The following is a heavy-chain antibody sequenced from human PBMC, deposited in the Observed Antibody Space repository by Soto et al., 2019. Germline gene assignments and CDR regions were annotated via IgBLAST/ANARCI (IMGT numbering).Heavy chain of an antibody. J-gene: IGHJ6*03. V-gene: IGHV1-69*02. CDR2: IIPILGVA. Sequence: QVQLVQSGAEVKKPGSSVKVSCKASGDTFSNHTISWVRQAPGQGLEWMGRIIPILGVANYAQKFQGRVTITADKSTTTAYMELSSLRSADTAVYYCAXXXXXXXXXEGYYYYMDVWGKGTTVTXSS. CDR1: GDTFSNHT. CDR3: AXXXXXXXXXEGYYYYMDV.